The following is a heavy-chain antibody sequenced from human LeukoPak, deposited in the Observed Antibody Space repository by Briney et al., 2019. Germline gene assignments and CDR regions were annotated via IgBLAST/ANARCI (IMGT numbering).Heavy chain of an antibody. D-gene: IGHD3-3*01. CDR2: IYYTGST. CDR3: ARERRTSIFGVVSRQFDY. J-gene: IGHJ4*02. V-gene: IGHV4-59*01. CDR1: GGSISSDY. Sequence: SETLSLTCTVSGGSISSDYWSWVRQPPGKGLEWIGYIYYTGSTNYNPSLKSRVTISVDTSKNHFSLNLSSVTAADTAVYYCARERRTSIFGVVSRQFDYWGQGTLVTVSS.